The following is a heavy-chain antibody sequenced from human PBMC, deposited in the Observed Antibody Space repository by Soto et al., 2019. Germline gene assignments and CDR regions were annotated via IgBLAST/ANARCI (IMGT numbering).Heavy chain of an antibody. CDR1: VGTFSGYA. Sequence: GXSVKDSFQASVGTFSGYAISWVRQAPGQGLEWMGGIIPIFGTANYAQTFQGRVTITADESTSTAYMELSSLRSEDTAVYYCATPIAARPYGMDVWGQGSTVTVSS. J-gene: IGHJ6*02. CDR2: IIPIFGTA. V-gene: IGHV1-69*13. CDR3: ATPIAARPYGMDV. D-gene: IGHD6-6*01.